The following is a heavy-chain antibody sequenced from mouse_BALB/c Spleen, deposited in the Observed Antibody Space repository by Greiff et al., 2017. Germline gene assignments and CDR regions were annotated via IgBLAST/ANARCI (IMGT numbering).Heavy chain of an antibody. CDR2: INPSNGGT. Sequence: QVQLQQSGAELVKPGASVKLSCKASGYTFTSYYMYWVKQRPGQGLEWIGEINPSNGGTNFNEKFKSKATLTVDKSSSTAYMQLSSLTSEDSAVYYFTMGSYYFDYWGQGTTLTVSA. CDR3: TMGSYYFDY. V-gene: IGHV1S81*02. J-gene: IGHJ2*01. CDR1: GYTFTSYY.